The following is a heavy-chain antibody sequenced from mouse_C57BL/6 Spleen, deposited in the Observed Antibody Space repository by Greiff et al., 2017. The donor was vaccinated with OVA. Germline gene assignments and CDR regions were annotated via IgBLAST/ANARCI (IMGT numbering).Heavy chain of an antibody. V-gene: IGHV3-1*01. CDR2: ISYSGST. J-gene: IGHJ3*01. D-gene: IGHD1-1*01. CDR3: AREDYYSSPFAY. CDR1: GYSITSGYD. Sequence: EVQLQQSGPGMVKPSQSLSLTCTVTGYSITSGYDWHWIRHFPGNKLEWMGYISYSGSTNYNPSLKSRISITHDTSKNHFFLKLNSVTTEDTATYYCAREDYYSSPFAYWGQGTLVTVSA.